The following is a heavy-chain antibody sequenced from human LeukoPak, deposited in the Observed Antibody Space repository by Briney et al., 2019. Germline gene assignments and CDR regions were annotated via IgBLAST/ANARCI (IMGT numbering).Heavy chain of an antibody. Sequence: GGSLRLSCAASGFTFSNSWMNWVRQAPGKGLEWVGRIKSKTEGGTTDYAAPVKGRFTISRDDSKSTLYVQMNSLKTEDTAVYYCTTLNGARGTTFMDVWGKGTTVTVSS. V-gene: IGHV3-15*01. CDR1: GFTFSNSW. D-gene: IGHD1-7*01. CDR3: TTLNGARGTTFMDV. CDR2: IKSKTEGGTT. J-gene: IGHJ6*03.